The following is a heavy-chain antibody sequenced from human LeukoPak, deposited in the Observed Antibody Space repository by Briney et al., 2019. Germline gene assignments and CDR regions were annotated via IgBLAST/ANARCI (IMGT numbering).Heavy chain of an antibody. D-gene: IGHD2-21*02. CDR2: IKQGGSEK. CDR1: GFTFSSYW. CDR3: ARGPRAEHIVVVTAILWDY. V-gene: IGHV3-7*01. J-gene: IGHJ4*02. Sequence: PGGSLRLSCAASGFTFSSYWMSWVRQAPGKGLEWVANIKQGGSEKYYVDSVKGRFTISRDNAKNSLYLQMNSLRAEDTAVYYCARGPRAEHIVVVTAILWDYWGQGTLVTVSS.